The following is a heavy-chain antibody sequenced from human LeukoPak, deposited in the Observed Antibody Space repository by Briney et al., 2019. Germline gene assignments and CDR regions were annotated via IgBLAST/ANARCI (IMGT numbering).Heavy chain of an antibody. J-gene: IGHJ4*02. Sequence: GGSLRLSCEASGFTFSDYEMNWVRQAPGKGLEWVSCITSSGSTIYYADSVKGRFTISRDNAKNSLYLQMNSLRAEDTAVYYCARGSGYLIDYWGQGTLVTVSS. D-gene: IGHD5-18*01. CDR3: ARGSGYLIDY. CDR1: GFTFSDYE. CDR2: ITSSGSTI. V-gene: IGHV3-48*03.